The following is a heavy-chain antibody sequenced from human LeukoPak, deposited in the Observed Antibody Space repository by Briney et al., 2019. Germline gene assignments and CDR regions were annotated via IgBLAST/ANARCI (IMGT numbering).Heavy chain of an antibody. CDR3: ARGGGSYYRDDY. CDR1: GFTFTSYY. CDR2: IYSGGST. J-gene: IGHJ4*02. D-gene: IGHD1-26*01. Sequence: PGGSLRLSCAASGFTFTSYYMSWVRQAPGKGLEWVSVIYSGGSTYYSDSVKGRFTISRDNSKNMLYLQMTSLRAEDTAVYYCARGGGSYYRDDYWGQGTLVTVSS. V-gene: IGHV3-53*01.